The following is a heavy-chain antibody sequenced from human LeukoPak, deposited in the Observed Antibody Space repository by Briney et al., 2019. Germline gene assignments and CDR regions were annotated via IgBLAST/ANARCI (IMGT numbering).Heavy chain of an antibody. CDR2: ISYDGSNK. J-gene: IGHJ3*02. V-gene: IGHV3-30*04. CDR1: GFTFSSYA. D-gene: IGHD3-9*01. Sequence: GGSLRLSCAASGFTFSSYAMHWVRQAPGKGLEWVAVISYDGSNKYYADSVKGRFTISRDNAKNSLYLQMNSLRAEDTAVYYCARDSDILTGSPSAFDIWGQGTMVTVSS. CDR3: ARDSDILTGSPSAFDI.